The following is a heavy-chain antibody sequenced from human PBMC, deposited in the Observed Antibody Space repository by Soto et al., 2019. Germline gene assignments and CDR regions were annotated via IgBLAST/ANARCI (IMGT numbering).Heavy chain of an antibody. CDR2: ISSNGIGT. J-gene: IGHJ6*03. V-gene: IGHV3-64*01. CDR1: GFTFSGYA. CDR3: ARRALPDFYYICV. Sequence: EVQLAESGGGLAQPGGSLRLSCAASGFTFSGYAMDWVRQAPGKGLEYVSGISSNGIGTYYANSVQGRFTISRDNSKNTVYVQMRSLRPEDMAVYYCARRALPDFYYICVWGKGTTVTLSS.